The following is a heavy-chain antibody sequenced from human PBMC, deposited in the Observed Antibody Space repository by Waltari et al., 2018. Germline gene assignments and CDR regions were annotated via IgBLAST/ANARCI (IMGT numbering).Heavy chain of an antibody. CDR2: LDGDGTRT. D-gene: IGHD3-3*01. CDR3: ARDWRNLGMDV. J-gene: IGHJ6*02. V-gene: IGHV3-74*01. Sequence: EVQMVESGGGLVQPGGSLGLSCEASGFPLGTFWVSWVRQGPGKGLMYVSGLDGDGTRTRYADSVRGRFTISRDNAKNAVYLQMTSLRDEDTALYYCARDWRNLGMDVWGQGTTVTVSS. CDR1: GFPLGTFW.